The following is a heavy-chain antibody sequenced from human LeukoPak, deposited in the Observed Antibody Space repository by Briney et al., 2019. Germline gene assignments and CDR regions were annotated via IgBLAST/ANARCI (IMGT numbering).Heavy chain of an antibody. J-gene: IGHJ4*02. D-gene: IGHD1-1*01. V-gene: IGHV3-53*01. CDR2: IYSGGYT. CDR1: GFTFSIYS. CDR3: AKTGNPATGDY. Sequence: GGSLRLSCVASGFTFSIYSMNWVRQAPGKGLEWVSVIYSGGYTYYADSVKGRFTISRDNSKNTLYLQMNSLRAEDTAVYYCAKTGNPATGDYWGQGTLVTVSS.